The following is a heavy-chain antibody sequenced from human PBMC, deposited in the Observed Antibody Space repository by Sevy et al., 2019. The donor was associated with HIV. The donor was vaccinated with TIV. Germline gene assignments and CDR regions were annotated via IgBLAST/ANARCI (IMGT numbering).Heavy chain of an antibody. CDR3: AGARRGDDGGNSDPAFDI. CDR2: ISSSSSYI. CDR1: GFTFSSYS. V-gene: IGHV3-21*01. Sequence: GGSLRLSCAASGFTFSSYSMNWVRQAPGKGLEWVSSISSSSSYIYYADSVKGRFTISRDNAKNSLYLQMNSLRAEDTAGYDCAGARRGDDGGNSDPAFDIWGQGTMVTVSS. J-gene: IGHJ3*02. D-gene: IGHD4-17*01.